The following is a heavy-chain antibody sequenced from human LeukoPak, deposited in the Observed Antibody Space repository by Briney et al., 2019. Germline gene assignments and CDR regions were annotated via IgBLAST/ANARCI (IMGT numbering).Heavy chain of an antibody. D-gene: IGHD1-26*01. CDR2: ISGSGGST. V-gene: IGHV3-23*01. Sequence: GGSLRLSCAASGFTFSSYAMSWVRQAPGKGLEWVSAISGSGGSTYYADSVKGRFTISRDNSKNTLYLKMNSLRAEDTAVYYCAKFHSQWELPDFDYWGQGTLVTVSS. CDR3: AKFHSQWELPDFDY. CDR1: GFTFSSYA. J-gene: IGHJ4*02.